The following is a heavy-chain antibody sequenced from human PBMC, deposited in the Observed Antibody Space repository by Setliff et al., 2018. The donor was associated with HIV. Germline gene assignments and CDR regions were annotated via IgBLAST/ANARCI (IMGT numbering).Heavy chain of an antibody. D-gene: IGHD3-22*01. V-gene: IGHV3-30*04. Sequence: GGSLRLSCVASGFTFSSFPMHWVRQTPGKGLEWVASISFDGTNKFYAGSVKGRFSISRDNSKNTLFLQVNSLRAEDTAVYFCARGPTRLDSGGYYSSACDIWGQGTMVTVSS. CDR2: ISFDGTNK. CDR1: GFTFSSFP. J-gene: IGHJ3*02. CDR3: ARGPTRLDSGGYYSSACDI.